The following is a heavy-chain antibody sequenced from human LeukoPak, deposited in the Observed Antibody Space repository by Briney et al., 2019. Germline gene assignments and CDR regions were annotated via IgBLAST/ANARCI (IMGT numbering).Heavy chain of an antibody. V-gene: IGHV3-21*01. CDR2: ISSSSSYI. J-gene: IGHJ4*02. Sequence: GGSLRLSCAASGFTVSSNYMSWVRQAPGKGLEWVSSISSSSSYIYYADSVKGRFTISRDNAKNSLYLQMNSLRAEDTAVYYCARGPIDYWGQGTLVTVSS. CDR3: ARGPIDY. CDR1: GFTVSSNY.